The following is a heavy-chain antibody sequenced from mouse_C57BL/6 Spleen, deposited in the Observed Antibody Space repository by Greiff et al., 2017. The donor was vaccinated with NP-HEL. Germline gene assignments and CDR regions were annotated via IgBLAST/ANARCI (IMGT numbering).Heavy chain of an antibody. CDR3: ARTGLRCYYAMDY. CDR1: GYTFTDYN. D-gene: IGHD3-1*01. CDR2: INPNNGGT. Sequence: EVQLQQSGPELVKPGASVKMSCKASGYTFTDYNMHWVKQSHGKSLEWIGYINPNNGGTSYNQKFKGKATLTVNKSSSTAYMELRSLTWEDSAVYYCARTGLRCYYAMDYWGQGTSVTVSS. J-gene: IGHJ4*01. V-gene: IGHV1-22*01.